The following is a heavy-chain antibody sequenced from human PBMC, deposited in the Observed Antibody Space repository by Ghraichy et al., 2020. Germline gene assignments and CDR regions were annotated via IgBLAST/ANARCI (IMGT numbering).Heavy chain of an antibody. Sequence: GGSLRLSCSASGFTFSSYGMHWVRQAPGKGLDWLAVIWYYGSNKYYADSVKGRFTISRDNSKNTLYLQMNSLRAEDTAVYYCARGTIVGARKQLHFDYWGQGKLVNVSS. D-gene: IGHD1-26*01. CDR1: GFTFSSYG. J-gene: IGHJ4*02. CDR2: IWYYGSNK. V-gene: IGHV3-33*01. CDR3: ARGTIVGARKQLHFDY.